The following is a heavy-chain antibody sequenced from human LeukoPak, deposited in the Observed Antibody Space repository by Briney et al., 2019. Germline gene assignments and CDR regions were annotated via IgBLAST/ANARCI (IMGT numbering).Heavy chain of an antibody. Sequence: GGSLRLSCAASGFTFSSYAMSWVRQAPGKGLEWVSAISGSGGSTYYADSVKGRFTISRDKSKNTLYLQMNSLGAEDTAVYYCATDRDSSRQKRFDYWGQGTLVTVSS. CDR1: GFTFSSYA. CDR3: ATDRDSSRQKRFDY. CDR2: ISGSGGST. V-gene: IGHV3-23*01. D-gene: IGHD6-13*01. J-gene: IGHJ4*02.